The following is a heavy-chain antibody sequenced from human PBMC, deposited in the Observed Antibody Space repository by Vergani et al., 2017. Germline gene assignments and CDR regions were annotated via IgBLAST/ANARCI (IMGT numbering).Heavy chain of an antibody. D-gene: IGHD3/OR15-3a*01. V-gene: IGHV4-59*01. CDR1: GGYISSYY. CDR3: ARDLPLDYVGAFDI. CDR2: IYYSGST. Sequence: QVQLQESGPGLVKPSETLSLTCTVSGGYISSYYWSWIRQPPGKGLEWIGYIYYSGSTNYNPSLKSRVTISVDTSKNQFSMKLSSVTAADTAVYYCARDLPLDYVGAFDIWGQGTMVTVSS. J-gene: IGHJ3*02.